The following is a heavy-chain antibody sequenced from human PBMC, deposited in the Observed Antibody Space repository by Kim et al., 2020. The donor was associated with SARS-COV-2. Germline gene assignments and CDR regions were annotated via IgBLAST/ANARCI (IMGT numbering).Heavy chain of an antibody. CDR1: GFTFSTYG. CDR2: TSYDGSSK. V-gene: IGHV3-30*18. D-gene: IGHD3-10*01. CDR3: AKVVVRGVNYYYYGM. J-gene: IGHJ6*01. Sequence: GGSLRLSCAASGFTFSTYGIHWVRQAPGKGLEWVAVTSYDGSSKYYGESVKGRFTISRDNPENTLYLQMNSLRPEDTAMYYCAKVVVRGVNYYYYGM.